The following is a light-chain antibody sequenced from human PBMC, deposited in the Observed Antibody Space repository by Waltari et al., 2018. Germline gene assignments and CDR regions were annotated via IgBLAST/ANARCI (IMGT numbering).Light chain of an antibody. V-gene: IGLV1-44*01. Sequence: QSVLTQPPSASGTPGQTVTISCSGGSSNLGSNTVNWYQHLPGSAPKLLIFSNLQRPSGVPDRFSGSKSGTSASLAISGLQSEDEGDYYCAAWDDSLSGYVVFGGGTKLTVL. CDR1: SSNLGSNT. CDR2: SNL. CDR3: AAWDDSLSGYVV. J-gene: IGLJ2*01.